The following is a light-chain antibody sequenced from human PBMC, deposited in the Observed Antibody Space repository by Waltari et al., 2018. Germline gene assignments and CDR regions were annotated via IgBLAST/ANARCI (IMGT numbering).Light chain of an antibody. CDR3: QQYNNWPPVT. CDR2: GAS. Sequence: EIVMTQSPATLSVSQGERTNLSCRASQGISSNLAWYQQKPGKAPRLLIYGASTRATGIPARFSGSGSGTDFTLTISSLQSEDFAVYYCQQYNNWPPVTFGGGTKVEIK. J-gene: IGKJ4*01. CDR1: QGISSN. V-gene: IGKV3-15*01.